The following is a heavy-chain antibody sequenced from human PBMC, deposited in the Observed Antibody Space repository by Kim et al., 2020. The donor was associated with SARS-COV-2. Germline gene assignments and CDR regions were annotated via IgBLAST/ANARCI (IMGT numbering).Heavy chain of an antibody. CDR3: ARDMIAVAGTIYYYGMDV. D-gene: IGHD6-19*01. Sequence: KGPFTISRDNAKNSLYLQMNSLRAEDTAVYYCARDMIAVAGTIYYYGMDVWGQGTTVTVSS. V-gene: IGHV3-11*06. J-gene: IGHJ6*02.